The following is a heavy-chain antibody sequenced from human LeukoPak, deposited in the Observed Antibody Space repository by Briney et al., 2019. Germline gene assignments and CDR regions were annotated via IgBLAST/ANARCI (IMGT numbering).Heavy chain of an antibody. J-gene: IGHJ4*02. D-gene: IGHD1-26*01. CDR1: GFTFSSYA. CDR3: ARDRSPKVWEPYDY. CDR2: ISYDGSNK. Sequence: GGSLRLSCAASGFTFSSYAMHWVRQAPGKGLEWVAVISYDGSNKYYADSVKGLFTISRDNSKNTLYLQMNSLRAEDTAVYYCARDRSPKVWEPYDYWGQGTLVTVSS. V-gene: IGHV3-30-3*01.